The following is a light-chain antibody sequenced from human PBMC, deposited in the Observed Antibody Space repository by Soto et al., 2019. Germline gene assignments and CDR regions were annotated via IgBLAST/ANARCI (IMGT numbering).Light chain of an antibody. V-gene: IGLV2-14*03. CDR3: SSVTSSSTQV. CDR1: SSDVGGYNY. Sequence: QSVLTQPASVSGSPGQSITISCTGTSSDVGGYNYVSWYQQHPGKAPKLMIYDVSNRPSGVSNRCSGSKSGNTGSLTISGLQAEYEADYYCSSVTSSSTQVFGTGTKLTVL. CDR2: DVS. J-gene: IGLJ1*01.